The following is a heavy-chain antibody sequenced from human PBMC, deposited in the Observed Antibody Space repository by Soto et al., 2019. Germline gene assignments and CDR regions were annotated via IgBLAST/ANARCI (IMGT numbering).Heavy chain of an antibody. CDR2: IKQDGSEK. Sequence: EVQLVESGGGLVQPGGSLRLSCAASGFTFSSYWMSWVRQAPGKGLEWVANIKQDGSEKYYVDSVKGRFTISRDNAKNSLYLQMNSLSAEDTAVYYCARDPSVVVVAATPYYYYGMDVWGQGTTVTVSS. J-gene: IGHJ6*02. D-gene: IGHD2-15*01. CDR3: ARDPSVVVVAATPYYYYGMDV. V-gene: IGHV3-7*01. CDR1: GFTFSSYW.